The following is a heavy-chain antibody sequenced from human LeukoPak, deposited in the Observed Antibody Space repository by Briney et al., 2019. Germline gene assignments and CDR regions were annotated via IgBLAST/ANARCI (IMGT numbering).Heavy chain of an antibody. CDR1: GLTFSNAW. CDR2: IKSKIDGGTT. D-gene: IGHD1-26*01. Sequence: PGGSLRLSCVASGLTFSNAWMTWVRQAPGKGLEWVGRIKSKIDGGTTDYAAPVKGRFTISRDDSQKTLYLQMNSLETEDTGVYYCTSSGSSGAGDFDFWGQGTLVTVSS. V-gene: IGHV3-15*01. CDR3: TSSGSSGAGDFDF. J-gene: IGHJ4*02.